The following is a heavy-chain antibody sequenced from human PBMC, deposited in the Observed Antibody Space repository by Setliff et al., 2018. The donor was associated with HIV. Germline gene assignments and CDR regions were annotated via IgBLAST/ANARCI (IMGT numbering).Heavy chain of an antibody. CDR3: ATWYCSGGSCRGFAP. CDR2: INSASGGT. V-gene: IGHV1-2*02. D-gene: IGHD2-15*01. CDR1: GYTFTDYY. Sequence: ASVKVSCKASGYTFTDYYIHWVRQAPGQGLEWMGWINSASGGTNYAQNLQGRVTVTRDTSINTAYVELNSLKSDDTAVYYCATWYCSGGSCRGFAPWGQGTLVTVS. J-gene: IGHJ5*02.